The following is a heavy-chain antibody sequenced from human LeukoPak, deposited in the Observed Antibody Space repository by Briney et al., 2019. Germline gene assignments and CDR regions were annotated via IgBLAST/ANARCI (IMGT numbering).Heavy chain of an antibody. Sequence: PSETLSLTCTVSGGSIRSGNYYWACIRQPPGKGLESIGSIYYSGSTYYNPSLKSRVTISVDTTKNQFSLRLSSVTAADTAVYYCASQRCGEFYYFDYWAQGTLVTVSS. CDR3: ASQRCGEFYYFDY. J-gene: IGHJ4*02. V-gene: IGHV4-39*01. D-gene: IGHD3-10*01. CDR2: IYYSGST. CDR1: GGSIRSGNYY.